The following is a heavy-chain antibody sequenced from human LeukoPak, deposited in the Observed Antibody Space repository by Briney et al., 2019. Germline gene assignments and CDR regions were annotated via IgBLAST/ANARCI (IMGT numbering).Heavy chain of an antibody. D-gene: IGHD3-3*01. J-gene: IGHJ4*02. CDR1: GVTFSSCA. CDR2: ISGSGANT. CDR3: AKWGGYEFDF. V-gene: IGHV3-23*01. Sequence: GGSLRLSCAASGVTFSSCAMSWVRQAPGKGLEWVSAISGSGANTHYADSVKGRFTISRDNSKNTLNLQMNSLRADDTAVYYCAKWGGYEFDFWGQGTLVTVSS.